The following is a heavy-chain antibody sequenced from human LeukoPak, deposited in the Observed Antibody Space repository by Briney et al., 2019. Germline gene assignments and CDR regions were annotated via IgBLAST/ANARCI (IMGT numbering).Heavy chain of an antibody. V-gene: IGHV4-30-4*01. CDR2: IYYSGST. D-gene: IGHD4-23*01. CDR1: GGSISSGDYY. J-gene: IGHJ4*02. Sequence: SETLSLTCTVSGGSISSGDYYWSWIRQPPGKGLEWIGYIYYSGSTYYNPSLKSRLTISVDTSKNQFSLKLRSVTAADTAVYYCARGNDYGGNHFDYWGQGTLVTVSS. CDR3: ARGNDYGGNHFDY.